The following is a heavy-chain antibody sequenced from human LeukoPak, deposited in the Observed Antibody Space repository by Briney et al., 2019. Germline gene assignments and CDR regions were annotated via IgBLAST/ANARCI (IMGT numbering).Heavy chain of an antibody. Sequence: SETLSLTCSVSGGSIKNYYWSWIRQPPGKGLEWIGYVYYSVSTNYNPSLKSRVSISQDTSKNQVSLTLNSVTAADTAVYYCARQESGPYHYMDVWGRGTAVTVSS. V-gene: IGHV4-59*08. J-gene: IGHJ6*03. CDR3: ARQESGPYHYMDV. CDR1: GGSIKNYY. D-gene: IGHD3-3*01. CDR2: VYYSVST.